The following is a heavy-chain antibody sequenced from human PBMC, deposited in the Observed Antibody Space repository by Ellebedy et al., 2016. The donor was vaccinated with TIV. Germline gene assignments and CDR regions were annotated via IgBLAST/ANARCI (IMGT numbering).Heavy chain of an antibody. J-gene: IGHJ2*01. Sequence: MPSETLSLTCAVYGGSLSGYYWSWIRQPPGKGLEWIGEINHSGSTNYNPSLKSRVSISVDTSKSQFSLKLSSVTAADTAVYYCARGPQHLVLRYFDLWGRGTLVTVSS. V-gene: IGHV4-34*01. CDR1: GGSLSGYY. CDR3: ARGPQHLVLRYFDL. CDR2: INHSGST. D-gene: IGHD6-13*01.